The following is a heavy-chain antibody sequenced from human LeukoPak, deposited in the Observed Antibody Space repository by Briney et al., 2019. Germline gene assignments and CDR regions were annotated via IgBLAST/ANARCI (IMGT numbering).Heavy chain of an antibody. Sequence: SETLSLTCTVSGGSISSYYWSWIRQPPGKGLEWIGYIYYSGSTNYNPSLKSRGTISVDTSKNQFSLKLSSVTAADTAVYYCARDDYSNSLFDYWGQGTLVTVSS. CDR1: GGSISSYY. D-gene: IGHD4-11*01. CDR3: ARDDYSNSLFDY. V-gene: IGHV4-59*01. CDR2: IYYSGST. J-gene: IGHJ4*02.